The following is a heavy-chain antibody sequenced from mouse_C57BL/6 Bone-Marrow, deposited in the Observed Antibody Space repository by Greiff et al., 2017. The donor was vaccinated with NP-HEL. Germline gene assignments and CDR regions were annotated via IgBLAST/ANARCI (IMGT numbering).Heavy chain of an antibody. Sequence: VQGVESGPELVKPGASVKLSCKASGYTFTSYDINWVKQRPGQGLEWIGWIYPRDGSTKYNEKFKGKATLTVDTSSSTAYMELHSLTSEDSAVYFCASHYGSSYRWYFDVWGTGTTVTVSS. CDR3: ASHYGSSYRWYFDV. CDR1: GYTFTSYD. V-gene: IGHV1-85*01. D-gene: IGHD1-1*01. J-gene: IGHJ1*03. CDR2: IYPRDGST.